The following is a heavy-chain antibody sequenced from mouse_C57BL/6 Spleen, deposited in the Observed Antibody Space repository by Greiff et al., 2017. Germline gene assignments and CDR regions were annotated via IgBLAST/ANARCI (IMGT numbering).Heavy chain of an antibody. J-gene: IGHJ4*01. V-gene: IGHV3-6*01. D-gene: IGHD1-1*01. CDR2: ISYDGSN. Sequence: EVKLVESGPGLVKPSQSLSLTCSVTGYSITSGYYWNWIRQFPGNKLEWMGYISYDGSNNYNPSLKNRISITRDTSKNQFFLKLNSVTTEDTATYYCAREDYYGIYAMDYWGQGTSVTVSS. CDR1: GYSITSGYY. CDR3: AREDYYGIYAMDY.